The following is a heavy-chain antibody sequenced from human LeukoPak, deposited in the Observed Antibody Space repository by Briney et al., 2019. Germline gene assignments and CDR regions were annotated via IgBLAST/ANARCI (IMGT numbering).Heavy chain of an antibody. CDR2: INPSGGTT. J-gene: IGHJ3*02. CDR3: AKLSGVRGVIITPDAFDI. CDR1: GYTFTSYH. D-gene: IGHD3-10*01. Sequence: ASVKVSCKASGYTFTSYHMHWVRQAPGQGLEWMGIINPSGGTTNYAQKFRGRVTMTRDMSTSTVYMELSSLRAEDTAVYYCAKLSGVRGVIITPDAFDIWGQGTMVTVSS. V-gene: IGHV1-46*01.